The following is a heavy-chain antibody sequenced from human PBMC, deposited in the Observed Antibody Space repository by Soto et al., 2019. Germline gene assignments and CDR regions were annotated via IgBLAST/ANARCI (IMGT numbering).Heavy chain of an antibody. CDR2: IYYSGST. Sequence: QVQLQESDPGLVKPSETLSLTCTVSGGSISSYYWSWIRQPPGKGLEWIGYIYYSGSTNYNPSLKSRVTISVDTSKNQFSLKLSSVTAADTAVYYCARDSAEWPSSGGKYYYYYGMDVWGQGTTVTVSS. CDR3: ARDSAEWPSSGGKYYYYYGMDV. CDR1: GGSISSYY. V-gene: IGHV4-59*01. D-gene: IGHD3-3*01. J-gene: IGHJ6*02.